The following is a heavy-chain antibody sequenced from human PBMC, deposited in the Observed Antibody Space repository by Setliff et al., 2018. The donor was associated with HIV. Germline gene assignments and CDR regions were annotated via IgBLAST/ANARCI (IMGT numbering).Heavy chain of an antibody. Sequence: SETLSLTCAVFGGSFTDIGGSFTDYYWSWIRQPPGKGLEWIGEINHSGSTHYNPSLKSRVTISVDTSKNQFSLKLSSVTAADTAVYYCARDRSNWNYGKNYMDVWGKGTTVTVSS. CDR2: INHSGST. CDR1: GGSFTDIGGSFTDYY. D-gene: IGHD1-7*01. J-gene: IGHJ6*03. CDR3: ARDRSNWNYGKNYMDV. V-gene: IGHV4-34*01.